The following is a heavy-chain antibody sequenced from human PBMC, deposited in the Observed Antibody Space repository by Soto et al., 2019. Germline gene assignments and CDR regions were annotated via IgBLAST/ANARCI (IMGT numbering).Heavy chain of an antibody. CDR2: ISAYNGNT. CDR1: GYTFTSYG. V-gene: IGHV1-18*01. J-gene: IGHJ4*02. Sequence: GASVKVSCKASGYTFTSYGISWVRQAPGQGLEWMGWISAYNGNTNYAQKLQGRVTMTTDTSTSTAYMELRSLRSDDTAVYYCARWQYYYDSSGYSYWGQGTLVTVSS. D-gene: IGHD3-22*01. CDR3: ARWQYYYDSSGYSY.